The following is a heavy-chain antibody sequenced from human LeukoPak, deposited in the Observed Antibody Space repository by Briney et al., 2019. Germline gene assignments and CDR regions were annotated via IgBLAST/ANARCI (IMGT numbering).Heavy chain of an antibody. CDR1: GFTFSSYA. CDR3: AKGRLGTAMWGLDY. V-gene: IGHV3-23*01. J-gene: IGHJ4*02. Sequence: GGSLRPSCAASGFTFSSYAMSWVRQAAGKGLEWVSAISGSGGSTYYADSVKGRFTISRDNSKNTLYLQMNSLRAEDTAVYYCAKGRLGTAMWGLDYWGQGTLVTVSS. D-gene: IGHD2-21*02. CDR2: ISGSGGST.